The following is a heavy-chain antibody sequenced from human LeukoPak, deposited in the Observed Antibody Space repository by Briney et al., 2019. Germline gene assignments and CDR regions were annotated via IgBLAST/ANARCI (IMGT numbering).Heavy chain of an antibody. CDR2: IYYSGST. D-gene: IGHD5-24*01. J-gene: IGHJ3*02. V-gene: IGHV4-59*01. CDR1: GGSISSYY. Sequence: SETLSLTCTVSGGSISSYYWSWIRQPPGKGLEWIGYIYYSGSTNYNPSLKSRVTISVDTSKNQFSLKLSSVTAADTAVYYCARARRDGYNPDAFDIWGQGTMVTVSS. CDR3: ARARRDGYNPDAFDI.